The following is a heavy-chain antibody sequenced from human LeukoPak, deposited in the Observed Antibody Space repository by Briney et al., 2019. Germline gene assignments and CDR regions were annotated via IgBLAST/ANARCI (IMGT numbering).Heavy chain of an antibody. CDR2: IYYSAST. CDR3: ARDQTGYAVYNL. CDR1: GGSVSSGNYY. Sequence: SDTLSLTCAVSGGSVSSGNYYWTWSRQSPGKGLECIGYIYYSASTFYNPSLNSRVTISLDTSNNLFSLVLTSVTAADTALYYCARDQTGYAVYNLWGQGVQVTVSS. V-gene: IGHV4-30-4*02. J-gene: IGHJ4*02. D-gene: IGHD5-12*01.